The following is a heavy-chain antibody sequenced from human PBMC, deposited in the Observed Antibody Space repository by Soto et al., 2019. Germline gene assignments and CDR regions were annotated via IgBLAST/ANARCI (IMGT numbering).Heavy chain of an antibody. CDR2: INHSGST. V-gene: IGHV4-34*01. CDR3: ASGYGSNFDY. J-gene: IGHJ4*02. D-gene: IGHD6-19*01. CDR1: GGSFSGYY. Sequence: SETLSLTCAVXGGSFSGYYWTWIRQPPGKGLEWIGEINHSGSTNYNPSLKSRVTISVDTSKNQFSLKLSSVTAADTAVYYCASGYGSNFDYWGQGTLDTVSS.